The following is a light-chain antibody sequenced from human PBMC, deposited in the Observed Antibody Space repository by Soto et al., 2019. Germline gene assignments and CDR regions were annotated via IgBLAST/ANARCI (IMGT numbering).Light chain of an antibody. J-gene: IGKJ5*01. Sequence: EIVLTQSPGTLSLSPGERATLSCRASQTIASRYLAWYQHQPGQAPRLLLYRTFARAPGIPDRFSGGGSGTDFTLTISGLEREDCAVYYCQQYDTSPPTIGQGTRLDIK. CDR3: QQYDTSPPT. V-gene: IGKV3-20*01. CDR2: RTF. CDR1: QTIASRY.